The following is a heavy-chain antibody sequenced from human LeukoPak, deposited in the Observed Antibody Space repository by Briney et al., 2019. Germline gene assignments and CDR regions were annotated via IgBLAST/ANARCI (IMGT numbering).Heavy chain of an antibody. CDR3: ARPNYDSSGYKRYYFDY. CDR1: GYTFTSYD. CDR2: ISAYNGNT. V-gene: IGHV1-18*01. Sequence: ASVRVSCKASGYTFTSYDINWVRQATGQGLEWMGWISAYNGNTNYAQKLRGRVTMTTDTSTSTAYMELRSLRSDDTAVYYCARPNYDSSGYKRYYFDYWGQGTLVTVSS. J-gene: IGHJ4*02. D-gene: IGHD3-22*01.